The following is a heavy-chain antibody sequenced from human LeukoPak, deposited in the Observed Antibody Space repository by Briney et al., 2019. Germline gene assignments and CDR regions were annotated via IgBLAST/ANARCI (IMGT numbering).Heavy chain of an antibody. Sequence: GGSLRLSCAASGFSFSNSWMHWVRQAPGKGLVWVSRINSDGTTTYYADSVKGRFTISRDNAKNTLFLQMNSLRPEDTAPYYCAAGAYLANCLTFYPHCWGQGTLVTVSS. CDR2: INSDGTTT. V-gene: IGHV3-74*01. D-gene: IGHD2-21*01. CDR3: AAGAYLANCLTFYPHC. CDR1: GFSFSNSW. J-gene: IGHJ4*02.